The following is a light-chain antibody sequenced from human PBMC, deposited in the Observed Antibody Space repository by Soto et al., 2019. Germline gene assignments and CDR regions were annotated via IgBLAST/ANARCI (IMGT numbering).Light chain of an antibody. V-gene: IGKV1-39*01. CDR1: QSINNY. CDR2: AAS. Sequence: DIQMTQSPSSLSASVGDRVTITCRASQSINNYLNWYQQKPGEVPNLLIYAASSLQTGVPPRFSGSGSGTDFTLTISSLQPEDFATYYCQQSYSTPWAFDQGTKVEIK. CDR3: QQSYSTPWA. J-gene: IGKJ1*01.